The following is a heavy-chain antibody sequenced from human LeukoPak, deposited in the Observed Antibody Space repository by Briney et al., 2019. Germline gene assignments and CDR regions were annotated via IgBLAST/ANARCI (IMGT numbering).Heavy chain of an antibody. CDR2: IYYSGST. Sequence: PSETLSLTCTVSGGSISSSSYYWGWIRQPPGKGLEWIGSIYYSGSTYYNPSLKSRVTISVDTSKNQFSLKLSSVTAADTAVYYCARDPSSRPFDWFEEGLYYYYGMDVWGQGTTVTVSS. V-gene: IGHV4-39*07. J-gene: IGHJ6*02. CDR1: GGSISSSSYY. D-gene: IGHD3-9*01. CDR3: ARDPSSRPFDWFEEGLYYYYGMDV.